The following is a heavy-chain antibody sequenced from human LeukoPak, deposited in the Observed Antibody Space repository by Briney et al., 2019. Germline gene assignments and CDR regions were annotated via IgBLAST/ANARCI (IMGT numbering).Heavy chain of an antibody. D-gene: IGHD6-13*01. Sequence: GGSLRLSCAASGFTVSSNYMSWVRQAPGKGLEWVSVIYSGGSTYYADSVKGRFTISRDNSKNTLYLQMNSLRAEDTAVYYCARERWGYRSSLNWFDPWGQGTLVTVSS. V-gene: IGHV3-66*01. CDR1: GFTVSSNY. CDR2: IYSGGST. J-gene: IGHJ5*02. CDR3: ARERWGYRSSLNWFDP.